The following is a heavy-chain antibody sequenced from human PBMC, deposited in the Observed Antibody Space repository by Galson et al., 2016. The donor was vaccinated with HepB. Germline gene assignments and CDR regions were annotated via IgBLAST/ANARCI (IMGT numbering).Heavy chain of an antibody. V-gene: IGHV3-30*04. CDR1: GFTFNTYA. D-gene: IGHD1-7*01. J-gene: IGHJ3*02. CDR2: ISYDGTNK. Sequence: SLRLSCAASGFTFNTYALHWVRQAPGKGLEWLALISYDGTNKFYADSVKGRFTVSRHGSTNTRYLHMNSLTTEDPGIYYCARDLKGDWNYISRTFDMWGHGTRVTVSS. CDR3: ARDLKGDWNYISRTFDM.